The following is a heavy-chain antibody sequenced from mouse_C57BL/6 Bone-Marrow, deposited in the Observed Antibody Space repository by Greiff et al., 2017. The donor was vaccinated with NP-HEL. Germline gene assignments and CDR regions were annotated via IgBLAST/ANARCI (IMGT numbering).Heavy chain of an antibody. J-gene: IGHJ1*03. CDR1: GIDFSRYW. V-gene: IGHV4-1*01. CDR3: ARWRYYGSSSYWYFDV. Sequence: VQLQQSGGGLVQPGGSLKLSCAASGIDFSRYWMSWVRRAPGKGLEWIGEINPDSSTINYAPSLKDKFIISRDNAKNTLYLQMSKVRSEDTALYYCARWRYYGSSSYWYFDVWGTGTTVTVSS. CDR2: INPDSSTI. D-gene: IGHD1-1*01.